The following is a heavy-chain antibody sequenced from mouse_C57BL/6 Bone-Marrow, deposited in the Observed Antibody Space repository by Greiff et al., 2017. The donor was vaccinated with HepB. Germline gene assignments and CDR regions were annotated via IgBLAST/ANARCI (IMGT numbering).Heavy chain of an antibody. CDR3: ARTYGSSYAFDY. J-gene: IGHJ2*01. Sequence: QVHVKQSGAELVRPGTSVKVSCKASGYAFTNYLIEWVKQRPGQGLEWIGVINPGSGGTNYNEKFKGKATLTADKSSSTAYMQLSSLTSEDSAVYFCARTYGSSYAFDYWGQGTTLTVSS. D-gene: IGHD1-1*01. V-gene: IGHV1-54*01. CDR1: GYAFTNYL. CDR2: INPGSGGT.